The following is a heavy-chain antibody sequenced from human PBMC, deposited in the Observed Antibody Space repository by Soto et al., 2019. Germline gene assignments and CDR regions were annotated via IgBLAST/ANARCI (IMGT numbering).Heavy chain of an antibody. CDR1: GYTFTSYG. J-gene: IGHJ5*02. Sequence: QVKLVQSGAEVKKPGASVKVSCKASGYTFTSYGISWVRQAPGQGLEWMGWISAYNGNTKNAQKLQGTVTMTTDTSXITTYMELRSRRTDDTAVYYWERDYDFWSGYRWFDPWGQGTLVTVSS. CDR3: ERDYDFWSGYRWFDP. CDR2: ISAYNGNT. D-gene: IGHD3-3*01. V-gene: IGHV1-18*01.